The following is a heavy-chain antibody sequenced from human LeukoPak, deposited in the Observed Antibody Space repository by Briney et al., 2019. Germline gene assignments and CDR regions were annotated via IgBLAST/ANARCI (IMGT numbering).Heavy chain of an antibody. CDR1: GFTFSSYG. V-gene: IGHV3-30*03. CDR3: ARTYYYDSSGCFDY. D-gene: IGHD3-22*01. CDR2: ISYDGSNK. Sequence: PGGSLRLSCAASGFTFSSYGMHWVRQAPGKGLEWVAVISYDGSNKYYADSVKGRFTISRDNSKNTLYLQMNSLRAEDTAVYYCARTYYYDSSGCFDYWGQGTLVTVSS. J-gene: IGHJ4*02.